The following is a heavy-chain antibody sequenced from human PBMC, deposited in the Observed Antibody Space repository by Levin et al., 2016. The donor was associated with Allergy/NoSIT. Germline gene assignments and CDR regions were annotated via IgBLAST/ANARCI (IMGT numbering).Heavy chain of an antibody. CDR3: ARRPFDYYDSSGFIFDS. Sequence: WIRQPPGKGLEWVANIKEDGREQYYVDSVKGRFTISRDNAKNSLYLQMSSLRAEDTAVYYCARRPFDYYDSSGFIFDSWGQGTLVTVSS. V-gene: IGHV3-7*01. J-gene: IGHJ4*02. D-gene: IGHD3-22*01. CDR2: IKEDGREQ.